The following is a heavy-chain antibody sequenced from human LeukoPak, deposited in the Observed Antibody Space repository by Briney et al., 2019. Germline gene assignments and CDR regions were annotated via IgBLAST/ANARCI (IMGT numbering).Heavy chain of an antibody. V-gene: IGHV3-11*04. CDR2: IRSSGNTI. D-gene: IGHD5-18*01. CDR3: ARYNYGAFDQ. J-gene: IGHJ4*02. CDR1: GFTFTDHY. Sequence: GGSLRLSCAASGFTFTDHYMIWIRQAPGKGLEWVSYIRSSGNTIYYADSVKGRFTISRDNTKSSLYMQMNSLRAEDTAVYYCARYNYGAFDQWGQGTLVTVSS.